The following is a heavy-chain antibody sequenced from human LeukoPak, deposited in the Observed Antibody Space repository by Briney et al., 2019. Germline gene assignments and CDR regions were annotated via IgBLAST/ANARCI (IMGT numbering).Heavy chain of an antibody. CDR2: IYYSGST. Sequence: PSETLSLTCTVSGGSISSGDYYWRWIRQPPGKGLEWIGYIYYSGSTYYNPSLKSRVTISVDTSKNQFSLKLSSVTAADTAVYYCARMVRGVIDYYGMDVWGQGTTVTVSS. J-gene: IGHJ6*02. CDR3: ARMVRGVIDYYGMDV. D-gene: IGHD3-10*01. V-gene: IGHV4-30-4*01. CDR1: GGSISSGDYY.